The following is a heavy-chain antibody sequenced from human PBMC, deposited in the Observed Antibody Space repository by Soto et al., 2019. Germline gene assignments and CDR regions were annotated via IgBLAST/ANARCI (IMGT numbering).Heavy chain of an antibody. CDR2: ISSSSYYI. CDR1: GFTFTSYT. D-gene: IGHD6-13*01. J-gene: IGHJ4*02. V-gene: IGHV3-21*06. CDR3: ARARVYATGPLDF. Sequence: GGSLRLSCAASGFTFTSYTMNWVRQAPGKGLEWVSSISSSSYYIYYADSMKGRVTISRDNAKNSLFLDMNSLTGEDTAVYYCARARVYATGPLDFWGQGTPVTVSS.